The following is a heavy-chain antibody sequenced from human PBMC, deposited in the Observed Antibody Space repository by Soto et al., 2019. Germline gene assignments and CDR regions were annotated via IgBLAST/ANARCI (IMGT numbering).Heavy chain of an antibody. CDR2: SKNKADSYTT. V-gene: IGHV3-72*01. CDR3: TVWGSGNDFGAA. J-gene: IGHJ4*01. Sequence: PGGSLRLSCAASGFTFSDHYMDWVRQAPGKGLEWVGRSKNKADSYTTEYAASVKGRFTISRDGSKNSLFLQMNSLKTEDTAVYXCTVWGSGNDFGAAWGXXIXVT. CDR1: GFTFSDHY. D-gene: IGHD3-10*01.